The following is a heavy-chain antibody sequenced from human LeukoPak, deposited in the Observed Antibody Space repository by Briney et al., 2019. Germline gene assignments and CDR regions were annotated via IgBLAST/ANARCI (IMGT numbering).Heavy chain of an antibody. D-gene: IGHD2-15*01. J-gene: IGHJ4*02. CDR1: GGTFSSYA. V-gene: IGHV1-69*05. CDR3: AREYCSGGSCYSEFDN. Sequence: SVKVSCKASGGTFSSYATSWVRQAPGQGLEWMGGIIPIFGTANYAQKFQGRVTITTDESTSTAYMELSSLRSEDTAVYYCAREYCSGGSCYSEFDNWGQGTLVTVSS. CDR2: IIPIFGTA.